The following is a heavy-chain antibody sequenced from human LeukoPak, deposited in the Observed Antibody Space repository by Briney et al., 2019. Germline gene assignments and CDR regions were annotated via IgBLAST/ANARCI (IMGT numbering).Heavy chain of an antibody. CDR2: IIPIFGRA. CDR1: GGTFISYA. V-gene: IGHV1-69*05. Sequence: ASVKVPCKASGGTFISYAISWVGQAPGQGLEWMGRIIPIFGRANYAQKYQGRGRINTDESTSKAYMELSRLRSEDTAVYSCARDGPSLLLAARGWFDPWGQGTLVTVSS. CDR3: ARDGPSLLLAARGWFDP. D-gene: IGHD2-15*01. J-gene: IGHJ5*02.